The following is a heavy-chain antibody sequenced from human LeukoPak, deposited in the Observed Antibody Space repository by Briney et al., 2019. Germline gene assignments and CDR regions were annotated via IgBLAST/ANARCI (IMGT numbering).Heavy chain of an antibody. CDR2: IYYSGST. J-gene: IGHJ3*02. Sequence: PSETLSLTCTVYSGSISSSSYYWGWIRQPPGKGLDRIESIYYSGSTYYNPSLKSRVTISVDTSKNQFSLKLSSVTAADTAVYYCAREHCSGGSCYSAFDIWGQGTMVTVSS. CDR3: AREHCSGGSCYSAFDI. CDR1: SGSISSSSYY. D-gene: IGHD2-15*01. V-gene: IGHV4-39*02.